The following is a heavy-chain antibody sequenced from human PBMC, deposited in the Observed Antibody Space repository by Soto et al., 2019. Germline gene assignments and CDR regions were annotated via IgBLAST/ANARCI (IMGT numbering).Heavy chain of an antibody. CDR1: GYSFTSYW. J-gene: IGHJ4*02. CDR2: IDPSDSYT. CDR3: ARVTGTRDRAFDY. V-gene: IGHV5-10-1*01. D-gene: IGHD1-7*01. Sequence: GESLKISCKGSGYSFTSYWISWVRQMPGKGLEWMGRIDPSDSYTNYSPSFQGHVTTSADKSISTAYLQWSSLKASDTAMYYCARVTGTRDRAFDYWGQGTLVTVSS.